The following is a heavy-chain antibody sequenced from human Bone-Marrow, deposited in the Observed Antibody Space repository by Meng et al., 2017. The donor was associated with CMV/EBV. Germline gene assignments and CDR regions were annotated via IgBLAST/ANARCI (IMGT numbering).Heavy chain of an antibody. CDR2: ISSSSSYI. V-gene: IGHV3-21*01. CDR3: ARDLYDILTGYPNHYYYGMDV. D-gene: IGHD3-9*01. CDR1: GFTFSSYS. Sequence: GGSLRLSCAASGFTFSSYSMNWVRQAPGKGLEWVSSISSSSSYIYYADSVKGRFTISRDNAKNSLYLQMNSLRAEDTAVYYCARDLYDILTGYPNHYYYGMDVWGQGTTVTVSS. J-gene: IGHJ6*02.